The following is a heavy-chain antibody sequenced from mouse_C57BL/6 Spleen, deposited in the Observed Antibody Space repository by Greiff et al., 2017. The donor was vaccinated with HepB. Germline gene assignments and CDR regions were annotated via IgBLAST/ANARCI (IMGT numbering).Heavy chain of an antibody. CDR2: ISSGGDYI. Sequence: EVKLVESGEGLVKPGGSLKLSCAASGFTFSSYAMSWVRQTPEKRLEWVAYISSGGDYIYYADTVKGRFTISRDNARNTLYLQMSSLKSEDTAMYYCTRADYYGSSYDYYAMDYWGQGTSVTVSS. V-gene: IGHV5-9-1*02. D-gene: IGHD1-1*01. CDR3: TRADYYGSSYDYYAMDY. CDR1: GFTFSSYA. J-gene: IGHJ4*01.